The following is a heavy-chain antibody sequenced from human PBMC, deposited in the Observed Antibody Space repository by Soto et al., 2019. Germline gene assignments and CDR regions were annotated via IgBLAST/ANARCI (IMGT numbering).Heavy chain of an antibody. CDR1: GASISSGNYL. Sequence: AWETLSLTCTVSGASISSGNYLWSWIRQPPGKGLEWIGYIYYSGSTYYDPSLKSRVTISVDTSKNHFSLKLSSVTAADTAVYYCAKAPAIGHFGSSRYDSWGQGTLVTVSS. CDR3: AKAPAIGHFGSSRYDS. CDR2: IYYSGST. J-gene: IGHJ4*02. V-gene: IGHV4-30-4*01. D-gene: IGHD3-22*01.